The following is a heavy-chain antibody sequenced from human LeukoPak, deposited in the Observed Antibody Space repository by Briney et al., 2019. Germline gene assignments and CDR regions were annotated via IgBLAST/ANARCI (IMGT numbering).Heavy chain of an antibody. CDR1: GFTVSSNY. Sequence: GGSLRLSCAASGFTVSSNYMSWVRQAPGKGLEWLAVILYDGSMQYYAESMKGRLTISRDNSRNTVYMQMSSLRTEDTAIYYCARGDPAYGSGSFDYWGQGTLVTVSS. CDR3: ARGDPAYGSGSFDY. CDR2: ILYDGSMQ. V-gene: IGHV3-30*03. D-gene: IGHD3-10*01. J-gene: IGHJ4*02.